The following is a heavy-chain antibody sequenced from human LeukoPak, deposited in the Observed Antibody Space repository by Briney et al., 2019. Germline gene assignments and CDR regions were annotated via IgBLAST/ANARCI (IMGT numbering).Heavy chain of an antibody. D-gene: IGHD5-24*01. Sequence: SETLSLTCTVSGGSISSYYWSWIRQPPGKGLEWIGYIYYSGSTNYNPSLKSRVTISVDTSKNQFSLKLSSVTAADTAVNYCAREPRVATIRDAFDIWGQGTMVTVSS. V-gene: IGHV4-59*01. CDR2: IYYSGST. J-gene: IGHJ3*02. CDR1: GGSISSYY. CDR3: AREPRVATIRDAFDI.